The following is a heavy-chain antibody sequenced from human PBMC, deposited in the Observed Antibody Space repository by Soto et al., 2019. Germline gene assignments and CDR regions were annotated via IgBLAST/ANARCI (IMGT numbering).Heavy chain of an antibody. D-gene: IGHD6-25*01. V-gene: IGHV4-39*01. CDR2: IYFTGNT. CDR3: AGQTFTIAAASYGRSNWFGP. Sequence: SETLSLTCTASGGSITSSSHFWGWVRQPPGKGLEWIGTIYFTGNTYYTPSLKSRLTMSIDTSKNEFSLRLNSVTAADTAVYYCAGQTFTIAAASYGRSNWFGPWGPGTLVTVSS. CDR1: GGSITSSSHF. J-gene: IGHJ5*02.